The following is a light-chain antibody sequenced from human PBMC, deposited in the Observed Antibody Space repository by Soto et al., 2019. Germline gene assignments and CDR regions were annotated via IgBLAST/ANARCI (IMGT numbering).Light chain of an antibody. CDR1: QSVSNS. Sequence: EIVLTQSPGTLSLSPGERATLSCRASQSVSNSLAWYQRKPGQAPRLLIYGASSRATGIPDRFSGSGSGTDFTLTISRLEPEDFAVYYCHQYGGSPQTFGQGTKVEIK. CDR2: GAS. V-gene: IGKV3-20*01. CDR3: HQYGGSPQT. J-gene: IGKJ1*01.